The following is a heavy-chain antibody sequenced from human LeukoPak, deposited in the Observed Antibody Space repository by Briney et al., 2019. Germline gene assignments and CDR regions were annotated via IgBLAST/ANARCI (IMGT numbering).Heavy chain of an antibody. J-gene: IGHJ4*02. CDR3: ARGGQWLVLRYFDY. CDR2: IYYSGST. D-gene: IGHD6-19*01. CDR1: GGSISSSSYY. Sequence: PSETLSLTCTVSGGSISSSSYYWGWIRQPPGKGLEWIGSIYYSGSTYYNPSLKSRVTISVDTSKNQFSLKLSSVTAADTAVYYCARGGQWLVLRYFDYWGQGTLVTVSS. V-gene: IGHV4-39*07.